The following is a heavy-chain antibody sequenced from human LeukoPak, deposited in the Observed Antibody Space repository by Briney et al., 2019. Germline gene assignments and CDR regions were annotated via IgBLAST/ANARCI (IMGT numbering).Heavy chain of an antibody. CDR2: IYPGDSDT. Sequence: KPGESLKISCKGSGYSFTSYWIGWVRQMPGKGLEWMGFIYPGDSDTRYSPSFQGQVTISADKSISTAYLQWSSLKASDTAMYYCARHLGATAASYYMDVWGKGTTVTVSS. D-gene: IGHD1-26*01. CDR1: GYSFTSYW. V-gene: IGHV5-51*01. CDR3: ARHLGATAASYYMDV. J-gene: IGHJ6*03.